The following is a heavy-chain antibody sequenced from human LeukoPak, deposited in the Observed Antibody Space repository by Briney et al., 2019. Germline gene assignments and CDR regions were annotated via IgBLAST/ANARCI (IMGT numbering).Heavy chain of an antibody. J-gene: IGHJ6*02. V-gene: IGHV7-4-1*02. D-gene: IGHD3-10*01. CDR3: ARVTSLVWFGDLGYYYGMDV. Sequence: ASVKVSCKASGYTFTSYAMNWVRQAPGQGLEWMGWINTNTGNPTYAQGFTGRFVFSLDTSVSTAYQQISSLKAEDTAVYYCARVTSLVWFGDLGYYYGMDVWGQGTTVTVSS. CDR1: GYTFTSYA. CDR2: INTNTGNP.